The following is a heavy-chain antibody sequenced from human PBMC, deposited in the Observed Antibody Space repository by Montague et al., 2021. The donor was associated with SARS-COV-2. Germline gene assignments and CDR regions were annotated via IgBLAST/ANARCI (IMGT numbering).Heavy chain of an antibody. CDR2: IYYSGST. CDR1: GGSISSGGYY. D-gene: IGHD6-13*01. Sequence: TLSLTCTVSGGSISSGGYYWSWIRQHPGKGLEWIGYIYYSGSTYYNPSLKSRVTISVDTSKNQFSLKLSSVTAADTAVYYCVRDVGWYSSSWFDYWGQGTLVTVSS. J-gene: IGHJ4*02. CDR3: VRDVGWYSSSWFDY. V-gene: IGHV4-31*03.